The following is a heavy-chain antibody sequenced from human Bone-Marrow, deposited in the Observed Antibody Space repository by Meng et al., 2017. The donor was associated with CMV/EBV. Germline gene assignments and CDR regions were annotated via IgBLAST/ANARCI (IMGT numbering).Heavy chain of an antibody. CDR3: ARIGFCSGATCYTGDYSSRHFDY. Sequence: SVKVSCKASGGTFSSYYISWVRLAPGQGLEWMGGIIPTFGTANYAQHFQGRVTITTDASTGTTYLELSSLRSEDTAVYYCARIGFCSGATCYTGDYSSRHFDYWGQGTLVTVSS. D-gene: IGHD2-2*02. J-gene: IGHJ4*02. CDR1: GGTFSSYY. V-gene: IGHV1-69*05. CDR2: IIPTFGTA.